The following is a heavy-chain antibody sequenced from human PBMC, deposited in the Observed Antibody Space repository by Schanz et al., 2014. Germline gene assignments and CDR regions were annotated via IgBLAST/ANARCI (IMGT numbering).Heavy chain of an antibody. CDR2: IGTSGGT. J-gene: IGHJ4*02. CDR3: ARIGGSVCDY. D-gene: IGHD3-10*01. V-gene: IGHV3-23*04. CDR1: TFTFDHYA. Sequence: EVHLVESGGGLVQPGGSLRLSCAASTFTFDHYAMTWVRQAPGKGLEWVSTIGTSGGTNYAESVKGRFTISRDNSKNSLYLQMNSLRAEDTAVYYCARIGGSVCDYWAQGTLVTVSS.